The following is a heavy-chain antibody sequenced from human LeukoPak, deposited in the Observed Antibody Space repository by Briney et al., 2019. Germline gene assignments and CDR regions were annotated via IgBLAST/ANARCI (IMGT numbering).Heavy chain of an antibody. J-gene: IGHJ4*02. CDR1: GDSINSGTYY. Sequence: SETLSLTCTVSGDSINSGTYYWGWIRQPPGKGLEWIGSIYYSGSTYYNPSLKSRVTISVDTSKNQFSLRLTSVTDADTAIYYCARHHKRVSGVVSGTVDYLGQGTLVTVSS. CDR3: ARHHKRVSGVVSGTVDY. CDR2: IYYSGST. D-gene: IGHD3-3*01. V-gene: IGHV4-39*01.